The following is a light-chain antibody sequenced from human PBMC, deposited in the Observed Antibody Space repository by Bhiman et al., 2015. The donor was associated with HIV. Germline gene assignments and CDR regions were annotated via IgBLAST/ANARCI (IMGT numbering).Light chain of an antibody. V-gene: IGLV2-14*01. CDR2: DVS. J-gene: IGLJ2*01. CDR3: GTWDSSLTAVV. CDR1: SSDVGGYNY. Sequence: QSALTQPASVSGSPGQSITISCTGTSSDVGGYNYVSWYQQHPGKAPKLMIYDVSKRPSGVSNRFSGSKSGTSATLGITGLQTGDEADYSCGTWDSSLTAVVFGGGTKLTVL.